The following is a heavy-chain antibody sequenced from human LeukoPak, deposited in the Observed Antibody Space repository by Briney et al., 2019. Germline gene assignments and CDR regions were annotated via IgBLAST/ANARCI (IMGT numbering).Heavy chain of an antibody. CDR2: IKSKTDGGTT. CDR1: GFTFRNNR. V-gene: IGHV3-15*01. D-gene: IGHD4-17*01. Sequence: GGSLRLSCAASGFTFRNNRMNWVRQAPGKGLEWVGRIKSKTDGGTTDFAAPVKGRFTMSRDDSINTLYLQMNSLKTEDTAVYYCTTGDHDYVYWGQGTLVTVSS. CDR3: TTGDHDYVY. J-gene: IGHJ4*02.